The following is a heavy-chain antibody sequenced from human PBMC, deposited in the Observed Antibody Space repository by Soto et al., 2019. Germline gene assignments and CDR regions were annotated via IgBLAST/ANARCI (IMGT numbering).Heavy chain of an antibody. CDR1: GYSFTNFG. J-gene: IGHJ4*02. V-gene: IGHV1-18*04. D-gene: IGHD1-26*01. CDR2: ITPYNGNA. Sequence: QIHLVQSGAEVKNPGASVKVSCKASGYSFTNFGINWVRQAPGQGLEWMGWITPYNGNANYAQKHQDRLTITPDTSTNTAYLELRSLRSDDTAVYFCARARMYSGAYHDYWGQGTLVTVSS. CDR3: ARARMYSGAYHDY.